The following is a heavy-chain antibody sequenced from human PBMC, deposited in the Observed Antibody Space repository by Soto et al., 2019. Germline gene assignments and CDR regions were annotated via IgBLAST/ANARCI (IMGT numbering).Heavy chain of an antibody. CDR3: ARAKRITSFGVVIRNWYDP. CDR1: GGSFSGYY. D-gene: IGHD3-3*01. J-gene: IGHJ5*02. V-gene: IGHV4-34*01. CDR2: INHSGST. Sequence: SETLSLTCAVYGGSFSGYYWSWIRQPPGKGLEWIGEINHSGSTNYNPSLKSRVTISVDTSKNQFSLKLSSVTAADTAVYYCARAKRITSFGVVIRNWYDPWGQGTLVTVSS.